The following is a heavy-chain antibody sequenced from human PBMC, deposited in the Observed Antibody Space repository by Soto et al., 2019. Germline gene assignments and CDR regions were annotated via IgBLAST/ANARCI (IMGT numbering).Heavy chain of an antibody. CDR1: GFTFDDYA. V-gene: IGHV3-9*01. Sequence: EVQLVESGGGLVQPGRSLRLSCAASGFTFDDYAMHWVRQAPGKGLEWVSGISWNSGSIGYADSVKGRFTISRDNAKNSLYLQMNSLRAEDTALYYCAKAGDSSGYLDYWGQGSLVTVSS. CDR3: AKAGDSSGYLDY. D-gene: IGHD3-22*01. CDR2: ISWNSGSI. J-gene: IGHJ4*02.